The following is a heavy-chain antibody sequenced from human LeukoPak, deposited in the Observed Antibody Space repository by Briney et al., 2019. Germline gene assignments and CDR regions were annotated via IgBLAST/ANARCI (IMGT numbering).Heavy chain of an antibody. CDR3: ARARADSSGYYYRSPGYFDY. CDR1: GFTVSSNY. D-gene: IGHD3-22*01. J-gene: IGHJ4*02. V-gene: IGHV3-23*01. CDR2: ISGSGGST. Sequence: GGSLRLSCAASGFTVSSNYMSWVRQAPGKGLEWISAISGSGGSTYYADSVKGRFTISRDNSKNTLYLQMNSLRAEDTAVYYCARARADSSGYYYRSPGYFDYWGQGTLVTVSS.